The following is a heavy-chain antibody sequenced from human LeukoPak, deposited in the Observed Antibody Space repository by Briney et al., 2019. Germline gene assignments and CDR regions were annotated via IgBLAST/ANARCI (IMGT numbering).Heavy chain of an antibody. CDR2: ISVYNGET. V-gene: IGHV1-18*01. J-gene: IGHJ4*02. CDR3: ARDSTSGTRPSDY. CDR1: GYTFTSYG. Sequence: GASVKVSCKASGYTFTSYGVSWVRRAPGQGHEWMGWISVYNGETDYAQKLQGRVTMTTDTSTSTAYMELRSLRSDDTAVYYCARDSTSGTRPSDYWGQGTLVTVSS. D-gene: IGHD1-1*01.